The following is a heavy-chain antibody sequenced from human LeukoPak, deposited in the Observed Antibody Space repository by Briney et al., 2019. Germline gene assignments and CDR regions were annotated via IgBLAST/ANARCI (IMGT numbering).Heavy chain of an antibody. CDR3: ARDSRLRYYYDSSGLYYYYYYMDV. V-gene: IGHV1-2*02. Sequence: ASVKVSCKASGYTFTGYYMHWVRQAPGQGLEWMGWINPNSGGTNYAQKFQGRVTMTRDTSIGTAYMELSRLRSDDTAVYYCARDSRLRYYYDSSGLYYYYYYMDVRGKGTTVTVSS. J-gene: IGHJ6*03. CDR1: GYTFTGYY. CDR2: INPNSGGT. D-gene: IGHD3-22*01.